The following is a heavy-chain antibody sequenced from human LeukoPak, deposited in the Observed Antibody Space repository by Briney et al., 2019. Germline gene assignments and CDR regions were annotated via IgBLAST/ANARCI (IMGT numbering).Heavy chain of an antibody. CDR1: GFTFSSYG. D-gene: IGHD5-18*01. V-gene: IGHV3-23*01. J-gene: IGHJ4*02. CDR3: VREARGYHYTYFDY. CDR2: ITGSGGST. Sequence: GGSLRLSCAASGFTFSSYGMMWVRQAPGKGLEWVSAITGSGGSTYYADSVKGRWTIARDNSKTTVYLQMHSLRAEDTAVYYCVREARGYHYTYFDYWGQGTLVTVSS.